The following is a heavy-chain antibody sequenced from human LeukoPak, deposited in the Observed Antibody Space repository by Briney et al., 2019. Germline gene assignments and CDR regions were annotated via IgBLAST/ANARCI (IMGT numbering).Heavy chain of an antibody. CDR1: GFTFSSHA. V-gene: IGHV3-23*01. CDR2: ITGSGGST. CDR3: ARSWYGIAVVDTPGY. D-gene: IGHD3-22*01. Sequence: GGSLRLSCAASGFTFSSHAMGWVRQAPGKGLEWVSSITGSGGSTYYGDSVKGRFTISRDNSKNTLYLQMNSLRAEDTAVYYCARSWYGIAVVDTPGYWGQGTLVTVSS. J-gene: IGHJ4*02.